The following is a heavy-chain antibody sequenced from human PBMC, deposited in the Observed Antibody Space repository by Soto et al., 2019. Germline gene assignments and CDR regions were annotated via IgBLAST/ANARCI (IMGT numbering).Heavy chain of an antibody. V-gene: IGHV4-39*01. CDR1: GVSIHNSHSF. Sequence: SETLSLTCTVSGVSIHNSHSFWAWIRQPPGKGLQFIASVYHNGGAHYNSSLKSRVTISVDTANNQVSLRMRSLTAADTAFYYCGRVVEGATRHTDPDSWGQGILVTVSS. CDR2: VYHNGGA. J-gene: IGHJ5*01. CDR3: GRVVEGATRHTDPDS. D-gene: IGHD2-21*01.